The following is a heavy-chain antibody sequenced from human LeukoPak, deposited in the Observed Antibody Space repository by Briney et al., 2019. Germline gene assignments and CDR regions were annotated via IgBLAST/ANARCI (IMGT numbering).Heavy chain of an antibody. D-gene: IGHD2/OR15-2a*01. V-gene: IGHV3-74*01. CDR1: GFTFSNYA. CDR3: VSFYETY. J-gene: IGHJ4*02. Sequence: GGSLRLSCAASGFTFSNYAMSWVRQAPGKGLVWVSHINSDGSWTSYADSVKGRFTISKDNAKNTVYLQMNSLRAEDTAVYYCVSFYETYWGRGTLVTVSS. CDR2: INSDGSWT.